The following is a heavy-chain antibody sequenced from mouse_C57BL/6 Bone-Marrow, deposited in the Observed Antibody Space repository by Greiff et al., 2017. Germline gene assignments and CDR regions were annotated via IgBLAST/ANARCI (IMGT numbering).Heavy chain of an antibody. D-gene: IGHD2-5*01. CDR3: TRTLAYYSNYLAWFAY. V-gene: IGHV1-15*01. CDR1: GYTFTDYE. CDR2: IDSEPGAT. J-gene: IGHJ3*01. Sequence: QVHVKQSGAELVRPGASVTLSCKASGYTFTDYEMHWVKQTPVHGLEWIGAIDSEPGATAYNQKFKGKAILNADKSSSTAYMEIRSLTSEASAGYFGTRTLAYYSNYLAWFAYWGQGTLVTVSA.